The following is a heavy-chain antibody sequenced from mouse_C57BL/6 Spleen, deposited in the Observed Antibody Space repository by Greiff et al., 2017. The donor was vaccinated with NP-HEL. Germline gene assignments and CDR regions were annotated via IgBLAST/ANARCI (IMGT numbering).Heavy chain of an antibody. D-gene: IGHD3-2*02. V-gene: IGHV5-4*01. CDR2: ISDGGSYT. Sequence: EVQVVESGGGLVKPGGSLKLSCAASGFTFSSYAMSWVRQTPEKRLEWVATISDGGSYTYYPDNVKGRFTISRDNAKNNLYLQMSHLKSEDTAMYYCARDLDSSGFAWFAYWGQGTLVTVSA. CDR3: ARDLDSSGFAWFAY. J-gene: IGHJ3*01. CDR1: GFTFSSYA.